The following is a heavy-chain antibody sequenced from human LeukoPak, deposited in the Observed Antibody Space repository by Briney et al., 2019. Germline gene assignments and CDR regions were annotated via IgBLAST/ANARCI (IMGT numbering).Heavy chain of an antibody. CDR2: ISAYNGNT. V-gene: IGHV1-18*01. D-gene: IGHD6-13*01. Sequence: ASVKVSCKASGYTFTNYGISWVRQAPGQGLEWMGWISAYNGNTDYAQNLQGRVTMTTDTLTGTAYMELRSLRSDDTAVYYCARDQSLVAYSSTWFDYWGQGTPVTVSS. CDR1: GYTFTNYG. J-gene: IGHJ4*02. CDR3: ARDQSLVAYSSTWFDY.